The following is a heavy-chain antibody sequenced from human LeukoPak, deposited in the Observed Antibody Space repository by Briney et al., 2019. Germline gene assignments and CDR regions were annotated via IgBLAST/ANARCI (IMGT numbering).Heavy chain of an antibody. D-gene: IGHD3-3*02. CDR3: AGSVFGVVYMFDP. V-gene: IGHV3-21*01. J-gene: IGHJ5*02. CDR2: ISSSSSYI. Sequence: PGGSLRLSCAASGFTFSSYSMNWVRQAPGKGLEWVSSISSSSSYIYYADSVKGRFTISRDNAKNPLCLQMNSLRAEDTAVYYCAGSVFGVVYMFDPWGQGTLVTVSS. CDR1: GFTFSSYS.